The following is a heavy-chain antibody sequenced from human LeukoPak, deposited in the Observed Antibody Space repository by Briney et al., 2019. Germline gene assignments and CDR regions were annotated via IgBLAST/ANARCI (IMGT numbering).Heavy chain of an antibody. J-gene: IGHJ4*02. CDR2: INPNSGGT. CDR3: ARSFYGSGSYYNA. Sequence: ASVKVSCKASGYTFTGYYMHWVRQAPGQGLEWMGWINPNSGGTNYAQKFQGRVTMTRDTSISTAYMELSRLRSDDTAVYYCARSFYGSGSYYNAWGQGTLVTVSS. V-gene: IGHV1-2*02. D-gene: IGHD3-10*01. CDR1: GYTFTGYY.